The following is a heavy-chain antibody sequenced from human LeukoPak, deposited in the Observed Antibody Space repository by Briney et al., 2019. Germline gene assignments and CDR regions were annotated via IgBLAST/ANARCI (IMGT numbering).Heavy chain of an antibody. CDR1: GFTFSSYG. D-gene: IGHD3-10*01. CDR2: ISGSGGST. Sequence: PGGTLRLSCAASGFTFSSYGMSWVRQAPGKGLEWVSAISGSGGSTYYADSVKGRFTISRDNAKNTLYLQMNSLRAEDTAVYYCAKVAHGSGSHAFDYWGQGTLVTVSS. J-gene: IGHJ4*02. CDR3: AKVAHGSGSHAFDY. V-gene: IGHV3-23*01.